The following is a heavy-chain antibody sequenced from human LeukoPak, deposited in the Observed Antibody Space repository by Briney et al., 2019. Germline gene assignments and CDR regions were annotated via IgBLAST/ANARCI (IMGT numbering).Heavy chain of an antibody. Sequence: SETLSLTCAVYGGSSSGYCWSWIRQPPGKGLEWIGEINHSGSTNYNPSLKSRVTISVDTSKNQFSLKLSSVTAADTAVYYCARVRYYDSSGYRYWGQGTLVTVSS. CDR1: GGSSSGYC. V-gene: IGHV4-34*01. J-gene: IGHJ4*02. D-gene: IGHD3-22*01. CDR2: INHSGST. CDR3: ARVRYYDSSGYRY.